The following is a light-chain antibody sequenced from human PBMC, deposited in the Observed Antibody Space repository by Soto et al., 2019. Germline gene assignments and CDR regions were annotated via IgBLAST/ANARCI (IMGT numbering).Light chain of an antibody. Sequence: SYELTQPPSVSVAPGKTARITCGGNNIGSKSVHWYQQKPCQAPVLVIYYDSDRPSGIPERFSGSNSGNTATLTISRVEGGDEADYYCHVWDSSSDHVVFGGGTKVTVL. V-gene: IGLV3-21*04. CDR1: NIGSKS. CDR3: HVWDSSSDHVV. J-gene: IGLJ2*01. CDR2: YDS.